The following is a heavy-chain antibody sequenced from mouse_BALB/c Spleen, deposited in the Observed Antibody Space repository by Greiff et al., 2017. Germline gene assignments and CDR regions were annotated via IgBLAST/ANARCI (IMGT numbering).Heavy chain of an antibody. CDR1: GYSITSGYS. CDR2: IHYSGST. Sequence: EVKLMESGPDLVKPSQSLSLTCTVTGYSITSGYSWHWIRQFPGNKLEWMGYIHYSGSTNYNPSLKSRISITRDTSKNQFFLQLNSVTTEDTATYYCARPPLYYGSSPWFAYWGQGTLVTVSA. CDR3: ARPPLYYGSSPWFAY. D-gene: IGHD1-1*01. J-gene: IGHJ3*01. V-gene: IGHV3-1*02.